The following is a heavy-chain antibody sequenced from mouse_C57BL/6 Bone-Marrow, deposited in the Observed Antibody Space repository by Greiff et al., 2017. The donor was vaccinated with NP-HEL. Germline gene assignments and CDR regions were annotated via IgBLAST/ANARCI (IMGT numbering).Heavy chain of an antibody. J-gene: IGHJ2*01. CDR2: INPGSGGT. CDR1: GYAFTNYL. Sequence: VQLQQSGAELVRPGTSVKVSCKASGYAFTNYLIEWVKQRPGQGLEWIGVINPGSGGTNYNEKFKGKATLTADKSSSTAYMQLSSLTSEDSAVYFCARMGVLLRGDYFDYRGQGTTLTVSS. V-gene: IGHV1-54*01. CDR3: ARMGVLLRGDYFDY. D-gene: IGHD1-1*01.